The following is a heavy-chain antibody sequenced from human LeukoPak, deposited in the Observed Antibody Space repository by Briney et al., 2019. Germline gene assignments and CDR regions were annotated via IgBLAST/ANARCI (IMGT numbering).Heavy chain of an antibody. V-gene: IGHV3-74*01. CDR2: VKGDGTTT. Sequence: PGGSLRLSCAASGFTFSNYWMHWVRQVPGKGLVWVSHVKGDGTTTNYADSVRGRFTISRDNAKNTVYLHMNSLRAEDTAVYYCAREWGDRPANDYGASWGQGTLVTVSS. D-gene: IGHD2-8*01. CDR1: GFTFSNYW. CDR3: AREWGDRPANDYGAS. J-gene: IGHJ4*02.